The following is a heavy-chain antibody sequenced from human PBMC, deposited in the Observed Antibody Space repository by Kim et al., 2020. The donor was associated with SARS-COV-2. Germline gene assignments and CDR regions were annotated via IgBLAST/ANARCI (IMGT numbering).Heavy chain of an antibody. CDR2: IWYDGSNK. V-gene: IGHV3-33*06. CDR3: AKDLPLDYGASNY. CDR1: GFTFSSYG. J-gene: IGHJ4*02. D-gene: IGHD4-17*01. Sequence: GGSLRLSCAASGFTFSSYGMHWVRQAPGKGLEWVAIIWYDGSNKYYADSVKGRFTISRDNSKNTLYLQMNSLRAEDTAVYYCAKDLPLDYGASNYWGQGTLVPVSS.